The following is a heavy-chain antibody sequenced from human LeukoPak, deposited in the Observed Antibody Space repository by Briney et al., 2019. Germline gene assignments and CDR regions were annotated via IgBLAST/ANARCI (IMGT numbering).Heavy chain of an antibody. V-gene: IGHV4-34*01. Sequence: SETLSLTCAVYGGSFSGYYWSWIRQPPGKGLEWIGEINHSGNTNYNPSLKSRVTISVDTSRNRHSLKLSSVTAADTAVYYCARGGRGYSYGSPCDYWGQGTLVTVSS. CDR1: GGSFSGYY. J-gene: IGHJ4*02. CDR3: ARGGRGYSYGSPCDY. CDR2: INHSGNT. D-gene: IGHD5-18*01.